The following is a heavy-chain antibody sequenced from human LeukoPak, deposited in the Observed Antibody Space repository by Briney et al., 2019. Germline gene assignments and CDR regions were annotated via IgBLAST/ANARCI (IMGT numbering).Heavy chain of an antibody. CDR1: GFTFSSYG. J-gene: IGHJ4*02. V-gene: IGHV3-7*04. CDR2: IKQDGSKK. CDR3: TRVGYIDEGIDY. D-gene: IGHD5-24*01. Sequence: QPGRSLRLSCAASGFTFSSYGMHWVRQAPGKGLEWVANIKQDGSKKSYVDSVKGRFTISRGNAKNSLYLQMNSLRAEDTAIYYCTRVGYIDEGIDYWGQGTLITVSS.